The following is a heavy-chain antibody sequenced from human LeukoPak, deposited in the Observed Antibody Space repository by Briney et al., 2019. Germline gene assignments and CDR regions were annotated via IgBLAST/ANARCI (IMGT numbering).Heavy chain of an antibody. D-gene: IGHD5-18*01. CDR2: ISGSGGST. Sequence: GGSLRLSCAASGFTFSSYAMSWVRQAPGKGLEWVSAISGSGGSTYYADSVKGRFTISRDNSKSTLYVQMNSLRAEDTAVYYCAKGNGYDLLIFDYWGQGTLVTVSS. CDR1: GFTFSSYA. CDR3: AKGNGYDLLIFDY. V-gene: IGHV3-23*01. J-gene: IGHJ4*02.